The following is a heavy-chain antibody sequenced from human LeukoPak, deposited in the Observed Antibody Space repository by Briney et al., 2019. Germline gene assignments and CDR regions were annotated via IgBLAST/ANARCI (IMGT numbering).Heavy chain of an antibody. CDR2: IIPILGIA. CDR3: ARDIITIFGVVYYYYGMDV. D-gene: IGHD3-3*01. V-gene: IGHV1-69*04. Sequence: GASVKVSCKASGYTFTSYGISWVRQAPGQGLEWMGRIIPILGIANYAQKFQGRVTITADKSTSTAYMELSSLRSEDTAVYYCARDIITIFGVVYYYYGMDVWGQGTTVTVSS. J-gene: IGHJ6*02. CDR1: GYTFTSYG.